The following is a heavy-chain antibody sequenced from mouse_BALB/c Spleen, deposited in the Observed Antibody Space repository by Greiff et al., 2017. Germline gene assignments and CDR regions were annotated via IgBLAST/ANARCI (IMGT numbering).Heavy chain of an antibody. CDR3: ARHLRGYAMDY. J-gene: IGHJ4*01. CDR2: ISSGGSYT. V-gene: IGHV5-6*02. CDR1: GFTFSSYG. Sequence: DVKLVESGGDLVKPGGSLKLSCAASGFTFSSYGMSWVRQTPDKRLEWVATISSGGSYTYYPDSVKGRFTISRDNAKNTLYLQMSSLKSEDTAMYYCARHLRGYAMDYWGQGTSVTVSS.